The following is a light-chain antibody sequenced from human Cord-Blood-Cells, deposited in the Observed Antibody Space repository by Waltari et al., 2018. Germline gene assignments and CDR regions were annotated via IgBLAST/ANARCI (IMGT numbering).Light chain of an antibody. CDR3: SSYTSSSTLV. J-gene: IGLJ3*02. CDR1: SSDVGGYNY. Sequence: QSALTQPASLSGSPGQSIPIPCTGTSSDVGGYNYVPWYQQHPGKAPKLIIYDVSNLPSAVPNRVSGSKSGNTASLTMSGLQAEDEADYYCSSYTSSSTLVFGGGTKLTVL. CDR2: DVS. V-gene: IGLV2-14*03.